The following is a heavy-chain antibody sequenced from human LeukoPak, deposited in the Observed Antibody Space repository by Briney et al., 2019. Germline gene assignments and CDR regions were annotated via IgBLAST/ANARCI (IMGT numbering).Heavy chain of an antibody. V-gene: IGHV4-39*01. CDR2: IYHSGST. J-gene: IGHJ4*02. CDR1: AGSIGSKSHY. CDR3: ARRSSWEEDGYFDN. D-gene: IGHD6-13*01. Sequence: PSETLSLTCTVSAGSIGSKSHYWGWIRQPPGKGLEWIGNIYHSGSTYYNPSLMSRVTMSVDPSTNQFSLKLTSVTAADTAVYYCARRSSWEEDGYFDNWGQGRLVIVSS.